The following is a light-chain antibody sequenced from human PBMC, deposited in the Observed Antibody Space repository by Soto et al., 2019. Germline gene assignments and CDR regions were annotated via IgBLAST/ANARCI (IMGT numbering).Light chain of an antibody. J-gene: IGKJ2*01. CDR2: AAS. CDR1: QSITTY. V-gene: IGKV1-39*01. CDR3: QQSYSTPYT. Sequence: DIQMTQSPSSLSASVGDRVTITCRASQSITTYLHWYQKKPGKAPKLLIYAASSLQSRVPSRFSGSGSGTDFTLTISSLQPEDFATYYCQQSYSTPYTFGQGTELEIK.